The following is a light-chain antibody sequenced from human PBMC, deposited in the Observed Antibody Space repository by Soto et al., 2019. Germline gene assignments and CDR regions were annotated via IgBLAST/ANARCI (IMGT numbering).Light chain of an antibody. CDR2: AAS. V-gene: IGKV1-27*01. J-gene: IGKJ3*01. CDR1: QGISNY. CDR3: QKYSSVSL. Sequence: DIQMTQSPSSLSASVGDRVTITCRASQGISNYIAWYQQKPGKAPKLLIYAASTLQSGVPSRFSGSGSGTDFTLTISSLQPEYVATYSCQKYSSVSLFGPGTKVDIK.